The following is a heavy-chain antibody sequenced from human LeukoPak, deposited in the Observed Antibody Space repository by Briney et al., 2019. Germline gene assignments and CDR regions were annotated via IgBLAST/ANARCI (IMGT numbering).Heavy chain of an antibody. Sequence: GGSLRLSCAASGFTFSSYEMNWVRQAPGKGLEWISYISGGGSTIYYADSVKGRFTISGDNAKNSLYLQMNSLRADDTAVYYCARTGFATIDRLVYNYYAMDVWGKGTTVTVSS. CDR3: ARTGFATIDRLVYNYYAMDV. D-gene: IGHD5-12*01. CDR1: GFTFSSYE. CDR2: ISGGGSTI. J-gene: IGHJ6*04. V-gene: IGHV3-48*03.